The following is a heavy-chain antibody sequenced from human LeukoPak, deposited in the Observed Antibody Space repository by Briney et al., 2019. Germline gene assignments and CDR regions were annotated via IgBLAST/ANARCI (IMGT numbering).Heavy chain of an antibody. CDR3: ARDADDSSFDY. D-gene: IGHD3-22*01. V-gene: IGHV4-31*03. Sequence: PSETLSLTCTVSGGSINSGGYYWNWVRQHPGKGLEWIGYIFYNGGTNYNPSLKSRVTIPVDTSKNQFSLKLSSVTAADTAVYYCARDADDSSFDYWGQGTLVTVSS. CDR1: GGSINSGGYY. J-gene: IGHJ4*02. CDR2: IFYNGGT.